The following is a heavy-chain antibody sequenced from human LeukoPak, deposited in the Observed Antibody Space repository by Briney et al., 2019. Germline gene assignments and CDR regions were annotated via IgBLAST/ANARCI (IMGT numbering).Heavy chain of an antibody. D-gene: IGHD2-2*01. V-gene: IGHV1-46*01. CDR3: ARTRYCSSTSCPDFDY. CDR1: GYTFTSYY. J-gene: IGHJ4*02. CDR2: INPSGGST. Sequence: ASVKVSCKASGYTFTSYYMHWVRQAPGQGLESMGIINPSGGSTSYAQKFQGRVTMTRDTSTSTVYMELSSLRSDDTAVYYCARTRYCSSTSCPDFDYWGQGTLVTVSS.